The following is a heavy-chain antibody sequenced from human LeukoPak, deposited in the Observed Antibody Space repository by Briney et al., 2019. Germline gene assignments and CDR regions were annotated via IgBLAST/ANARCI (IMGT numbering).Heavy chain of an antibody. CDR3: ARGRGMATIGWFDP. CDR2: MNPNSGNT. CDR1: GYTFTSYD. Sequence: ASVKVSCKASGYTFTSYDINWVRQAPGQGLEWMGWMNPNSGNTVYAQKFQGRVTMTKNTSISTAYMEVSSLRSEDTAVYYCARGRGMATIGWFDPWGQGTLVTVSS. V-gene: IGHV1-8*01. J-gene: IGHJ5*02. D-gene: IGHD5-24*01.